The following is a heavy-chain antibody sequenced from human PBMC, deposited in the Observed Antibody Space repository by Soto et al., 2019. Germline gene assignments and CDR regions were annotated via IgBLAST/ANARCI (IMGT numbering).Heavy chain of an antibody. J-gene: IGHJ4*02. CDR2: ISYSGST. Sequence: SETLSLTCTVAGASVSSGGFSWSWIRQPPGKGLEWIGSISYSGSTTYYPSLRSRVTISVDTSKNQFSLRLNSVTAADTAIYFCARVTFLIVGSVFSTPFDFWGQGTLVTVSS. CDR1: GASVSSGGFS. CDR3: ARVTFLIVGSVFSTPFDF. V-gene: IGHV4-61*08. D-gene: IGHD1-26*01.